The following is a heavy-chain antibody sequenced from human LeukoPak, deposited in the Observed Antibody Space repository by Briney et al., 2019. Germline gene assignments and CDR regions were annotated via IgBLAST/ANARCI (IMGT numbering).Heavy chain of an antibody. CDR3: ARDEGNTGYYY. J-gene: IGHJ4*02. CDR1: GFTFSSYA. V-gene: IGHV3-48*04. D-gene: IGHD3-9*01. Sequence: PGGSLRLSCAASGFTFSSYAMSWVRQAPGKGLEWVSYISSRSSTIYYVDSVKGRCTISRDNAKNSLYLQMNSLRAEDTAVYYCARDEGNTGYYYWGQGTLVTVSS. CDR2: ISSRSSTI.